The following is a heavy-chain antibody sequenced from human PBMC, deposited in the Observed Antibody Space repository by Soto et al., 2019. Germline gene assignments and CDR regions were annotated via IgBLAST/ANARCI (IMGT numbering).Heavy chain of an antibody. CDR1: VYTLTELS. V-gene: IGHV1-24*01. D-gene: IGHD3-22*01. CDR2: FDPEDAEI. CDR3: AGITMIVVGAYGMDV. J-gene: IGHJ6*02. Sequence: XSVKVSCKVSVYTLTELSMHWVRQAPGKGLEWMGGFDPEDAEIIYAQKFQGRVTMTEDTSTDTAYMELSSLRSEDTAVYYCAGITMIVVGAYGMDVWGQGTTVTVSS.